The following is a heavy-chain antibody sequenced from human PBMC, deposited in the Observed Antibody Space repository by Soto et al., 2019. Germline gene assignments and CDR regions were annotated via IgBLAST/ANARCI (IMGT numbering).Heavy chain of an antibody. Sequence: SETLSLTCTVSGGSISSYYWSWIRQPPGKGLEWIGYIFYSGSTNYNPSLKSRVTISVDTSKNQFSLKLSSVTAADTAVYYCAWNYYDSSGYFIFFDYWGQGTLVTVSS. CDR2: IFYSGST. CDR3: AWNYYDSSGYFIFFDY. J-gene: IGHJ4*02. CDR1: GGSISSYY. V-gene: IGHV4-59*08. D-gene: IGHD3-22*01.